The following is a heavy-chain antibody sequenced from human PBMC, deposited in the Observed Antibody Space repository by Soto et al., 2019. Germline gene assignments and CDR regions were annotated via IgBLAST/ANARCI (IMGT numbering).Heavy chain of an antibody. Sequence: PSQTLSLTCAISGDRVSSNSAAWNWIRQSPSRGLEWLGRTYYRSKWYNDYAVSVKSRIIINPDTSKNQFSLQLNSVTPEDTAVYYCARGAGISSSSWLFDYWGQGTLVTVSS. J-gene: IGHJ4*02. D-gene: IGHD6-13*01. CDR2: TYYRSKWYN. CDR1: GDRVSSNSAA. CDR3: ARGAGISSSSWLFDY. V-gene: IGHV6-1*01.